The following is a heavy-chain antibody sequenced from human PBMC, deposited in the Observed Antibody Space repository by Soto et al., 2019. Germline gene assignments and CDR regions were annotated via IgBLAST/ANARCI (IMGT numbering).Heavy chain of an antibody. Sequence: GGSLRLACAASGFTFSSYAMSWVRQAPGKGLEWVSAISGSGGSTYYADSVKGRFTISRDNSKNTLYLQMNSLRAEDTAVYYCAKGWDYYYGMDVWGQGTTVTVSS. CDR1: GFTFSSYA. D-gene: IGHD1-26*01. CDR3: AKGWDYYYGMDV. CDR2: ISGSGGST. J-gene: IGHJ6*02. V-gene: IGHV3-23*01.